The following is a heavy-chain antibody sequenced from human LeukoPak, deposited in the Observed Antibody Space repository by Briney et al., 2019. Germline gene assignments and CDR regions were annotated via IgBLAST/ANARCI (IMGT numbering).Heavy chain of an antibody. D-gene: IGHD3-3*01. J-gene: IGHJ4*02. V-gene: IGHV3-48*01. CDR2: ISSNSTI. CDR3: ARLRNRFLEWLSEIDY. CDR1: GITFTNYN. Sequence: GSLRLSCAASGITFTNYNMIWVRQAPGKGLEWVSFISSNSTIYYADSVKGRFTISRDNAKKSLYLQMSSLRAEDTAVYYCARLRNRFLEWLSEIDYWGQGTLVLVSS.